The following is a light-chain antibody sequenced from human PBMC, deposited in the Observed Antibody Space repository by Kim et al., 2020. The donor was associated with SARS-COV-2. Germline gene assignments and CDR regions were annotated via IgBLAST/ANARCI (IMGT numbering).Light chain of an antibody. J-gene: IGKJ2*01. CDR2: AAS. V-gene: IGKV1-39*01. Sequence: SVGDRVTISRRATQRIRCYLKWYQQKTGKAPKRLIYAASSLKSGVPSMFRGSGSGTDFTLTISSLQPEDFETDYCQQSYSTPYIFGQGTKLE. CDR1: QRIRCY. CDR3: QQSYSTPYI.